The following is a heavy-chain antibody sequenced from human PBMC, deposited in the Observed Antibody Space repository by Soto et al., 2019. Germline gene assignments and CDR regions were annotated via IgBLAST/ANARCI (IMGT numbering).Heavy chain of an antibody. Sequence: QVQLVQSGAEVKKPGASVKVSCKASGYTFTGYYMHWVRQAPGQGLEWMGWINPNSGGTNYAQKFQGWVTMTRDTSISTAYMELSRLRSDDTAVYYCARASPALWFGELHTYYYMDVWGKGTTVTVSS. V-gene: IGHV1-2*04. CDR1: GYTFTGYY. CDR3: ARASPALWFGELHTYYYMDV. J-gene: IGHJ6*03. D-gene: IGHD3-10*01. CDR2: INPNSGGT.